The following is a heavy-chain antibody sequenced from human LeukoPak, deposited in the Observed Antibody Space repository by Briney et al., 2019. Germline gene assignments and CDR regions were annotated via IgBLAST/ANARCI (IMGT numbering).Heavy chain of an antibody. Sequence: SETLSLTCKVSGDVVGSATHYWGWIRQSPGKELEWIGSIDSRGTTYYNPSLKSRVTISVDTSKNQFSLQPTSLAAADTAVYHCARVKIVVVTTPGGGYTDAWGKGTTVTVSS. V-gene: IGHV4-39*07. J-gene: IGHJ6*03. CDR2: IDSRGTT. CDR1: GDVVGSATHY. CDR3: ARVKIVVVTTPGGGYTDA. D-gene: IGHD3-22*01.